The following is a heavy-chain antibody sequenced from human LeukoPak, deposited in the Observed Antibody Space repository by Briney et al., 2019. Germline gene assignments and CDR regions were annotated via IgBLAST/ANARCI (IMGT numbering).Heavy chain of an antibody. Sequence: PGGSLRLSCAASGFTFSSYEMNWVRQAPGKGLEWVSYISSSDSTIYYADSVKGRFTISRDNAKNSLYLQMNSLRAEDTALYYCARVTTVTTGEIDAFDIWGQGTMVTVSS. D-gene: IGHD4-17*01. CDR3: ARVTTVTTGEIDAFDI. V-gene: IGHV3-48*03. J-gene: IGHJ3*02. CDR1: GFTFSSYE. CDR2: ISSSDSTI.